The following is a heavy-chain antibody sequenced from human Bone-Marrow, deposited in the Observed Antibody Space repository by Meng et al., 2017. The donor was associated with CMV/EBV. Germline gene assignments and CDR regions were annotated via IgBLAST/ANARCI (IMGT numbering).Heavy chain of an antibody. CDR3: AKDLDTTNLFEVDY. Sequence: GESLKISCAASGFTFSNAWMSWVRQAPGKGLEWVGRIKSKTDGGTTDYAAPVKGRFIISRDDSKNTLYLQMNSLRADDTAVYYCAKDLDTTNLFEVDYWGQGTLVTVSS. CDR2: IKSKTDGGTT. V-gene: IGHV3-15*01. J-gene: IGHJ4*02. D-gene: IGHD1-14*01. CDR1: GFTFSNAW.